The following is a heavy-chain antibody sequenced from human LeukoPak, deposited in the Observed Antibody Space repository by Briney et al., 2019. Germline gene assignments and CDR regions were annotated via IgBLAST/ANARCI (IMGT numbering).Heavy chain of an antibody. Sequence: GGSLRLSCAASGFTFSDYTINWVRQAPGKGLEWVSSISSSSSYIYYADSVKGRFTISRDNAKNSLYLQMNSLRAEDTALYYCAKDISDILVGFDYWGQGTLVTVSS. CDR1: GFTFSDYT. J-gene: IGHJ4*02. D-gene: IGHD3-9*01. V-gene: IGHV3-21*04. CDR3: AKDISDILVGFDY. CDR2: ISSSSSYI.